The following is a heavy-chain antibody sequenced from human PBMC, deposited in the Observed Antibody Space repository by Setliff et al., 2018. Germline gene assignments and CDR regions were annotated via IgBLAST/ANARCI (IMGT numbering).Heavy chain of an antibody. CDR3: ARERYFDY. Sequence: GASVKVSCKASGYIFNNYFLHWVRQAPGQGLEWMGRFHPYSGHTNYAQNFQGRVTMTKDASISTAYLELNTLRSDDTAVYYCARERYFDYWGQGTLVTVSS. V-gene: IGHV1-2*06. CDR2: FHPYSGHT. CDR1: GYIFNNYF. J-gene: IGHJ4*02.